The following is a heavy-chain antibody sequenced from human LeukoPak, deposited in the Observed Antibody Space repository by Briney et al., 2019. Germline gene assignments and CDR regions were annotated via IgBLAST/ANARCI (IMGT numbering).Heavy chain of an antibody. V-gene: IGHV1-18*01. CDR1: GYTFTSYG. J-gene: IGHJ4*02. Sequence: GASVKVSCKASGYTFTSYGISWVRQAPGQGLEWMGWINAYNGNTNYAQKLQGRVTMTTDTSTSTAYMELRSLRSDDTAVYYCAREALYYYDSSAPDGYWGQGTLVTVSS. CDR2: INAYNGNT. CDR3: AREALYYYDSSAPDGY. D-gene: IGHD3-22*01.